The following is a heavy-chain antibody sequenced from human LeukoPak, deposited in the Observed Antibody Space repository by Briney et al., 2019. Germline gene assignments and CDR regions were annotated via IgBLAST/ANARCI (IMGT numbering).Heavy chain of an antibody. CDR1: GFTFSSYG. CDR3: AKEYGYDYNYFYSMDV. D-gene: IGHD1-1*01. J-gene: IGHJ6*03. V-gene: IGHV3-30*02. CDR2: IWYDGSNK. Sequence: GGSLRLSCAASGFTFSSYGIHWVRQAPGKGLEWVAFIWYDGSNKYHADSVKGRFTISRDNSKNTVYPQMNSLRAEDTAVYFCAKEYGYDYNYFYSMDVWGKGTTVTISS.